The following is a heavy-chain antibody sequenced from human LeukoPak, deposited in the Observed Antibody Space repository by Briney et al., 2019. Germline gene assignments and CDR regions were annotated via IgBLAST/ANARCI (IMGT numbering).Heavy chain of an antibody. CDR1: GYTFTNFG. V-gene: IGHV1-18*01. Sequence: ASVKVSCKAFGYTFTNFGITWVRQAPGQGLEWMGWISAYNGDTKYGQNFQGRVTMTTDTSTTTAYMGLRSLSSDDTAVYYCGRVDMATTKDYWGQGTLVTVSS. J-gene: IGHJ4*02. D-gene: IGHD5-24*01. CDR3: GRVDMATTKDY. CDR2: ISAYNGDT.